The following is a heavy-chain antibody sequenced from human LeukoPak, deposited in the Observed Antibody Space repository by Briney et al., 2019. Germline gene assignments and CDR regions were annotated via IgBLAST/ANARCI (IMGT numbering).Heavy chain of an antibody. CDR2: INHSGST. J-gene: IGHJ4*02. V-gene: IGHV4-34*01. CDR3: ARDSYADYLGFDY. CDR1: GGSISSYF. Sequence: SETLSLTCTVSGGSISSYFWSWIRQPPGKGLQWIGEINHSGSTNYNPSLKSRVTISVDTSKNQFSLKLSSVTAADTAVYYCARDSYADYLGFDYWGQGNLVTVSS. D-gene: IGHD4-17*01.